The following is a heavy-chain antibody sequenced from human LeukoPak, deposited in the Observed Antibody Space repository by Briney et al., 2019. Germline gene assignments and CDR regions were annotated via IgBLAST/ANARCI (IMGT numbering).Heavy chain of an antibody. CDR1: GFTSSSIS. J-gene: IGHJ4*02. D-gene: IGHD3-10*01. V-gene: IGHV3-21*06. CDR3: TRDLPVPSLVRGIIIYGLIDY. Sequence: GGSLRLSCEASGFTSSSISRNWVRQAPGKGLEWVSFFSPPGETTYHADSVKGRFTPSRDNAKSSLYLQMNSLRAEDTAVYYCTRDLPVPSLVRGIIIYGLIDYWGQGTLVTVSS. CDR2: FSPPGETT.